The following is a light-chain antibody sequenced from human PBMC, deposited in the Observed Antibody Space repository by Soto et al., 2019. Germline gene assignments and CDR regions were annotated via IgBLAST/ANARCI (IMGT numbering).Light chain of an antibody. CDR2: GNS. J-gene: IGLJ3*02. CDR1: SSNIGAGYD. Sequence: QSVLTQPPSVSGAPGQRVTISCTGSSSNIGAGYDVHWYQQLPGTAPKLPIYGNSNRPSGVPDRFSGPKSGTSASLAITGLQAEDEADYYCQSYDSSLSGWVFGGGTKLTVL. CDR3: QSYDSSLSGWV. V-gene: IGLV1-40*01.